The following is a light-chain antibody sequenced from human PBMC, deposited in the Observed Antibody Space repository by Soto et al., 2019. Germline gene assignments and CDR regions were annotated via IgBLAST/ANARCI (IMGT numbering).Light chain of an antibody. V-gene: IGKV1-39*01. CDR1: QSISNY. CDR2: AAS. J-gene: IGKJ2*02. CDR3: QQSYSSPRT. Sequence: DIQMTQAPSSLSASVGDRVTITCRASQSISNYLNWYQQKPGKAPKVLIYAASSLQSGVPSRFSGTGSGTDFILTISSLQPDDFATYYCQQSYSSPRTFGQGTKLEIK.